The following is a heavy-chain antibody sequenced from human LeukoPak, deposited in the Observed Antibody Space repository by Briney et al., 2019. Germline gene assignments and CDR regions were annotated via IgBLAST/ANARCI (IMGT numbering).Heavy chain of an antibody. V-gene: IGHV1-18*01. CDR1: GYTFTSYG. D-gene: IGHD6-13*01. J-gene: IGHJ6*02. CDR3: ATPRDSSRTYYYYYGMDV. CDR2: ISAYNGNT. Sequence: GASVKVSCKASGYTFTSYGISWVRQTPGQGLEWMGWISAYNGNTNYAQKFQGRVTMTRDTSISTAYMELSRLRSDDTAVYYCATPRDSSRTYYYYYGMDVWGQGTTVTVSS.